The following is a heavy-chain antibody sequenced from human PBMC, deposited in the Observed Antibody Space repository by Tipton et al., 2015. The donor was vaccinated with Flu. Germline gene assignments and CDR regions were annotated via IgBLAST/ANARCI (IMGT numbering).Heavy chain of an antibody. CDR3: ARDFPSYYDRSGSHYFDY. D-gene: IGHD3-22*01. V-gene: IGHV1-69*12. CDR2: IIPIFGTA. CDR1: GGTFSSYA. J-gene: IGHJ4*02. Sequence: QVQLVQSGAEVKKPGSSVKVSCKASGGTFSSYAISWVRQAPGQGLEWMGGIIPIFGTANYAQKFQGRVTITADESTSTAYMELSSPRSEDTAVYYCARDFPSYYDRSGSHYFDYWGQGTLVTVSS.